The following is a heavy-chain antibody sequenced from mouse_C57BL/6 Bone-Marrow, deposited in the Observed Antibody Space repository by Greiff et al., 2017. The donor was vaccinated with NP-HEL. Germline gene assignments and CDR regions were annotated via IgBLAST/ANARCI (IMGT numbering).Heavy chain of an antibody. Sequence: QVQLQQPGAELVKPGASVKLSCKASGYTFTSYWMQWVKQRPGQGLEWIGEIDPSDSYTNYNQKFKSKATLTVDKPYSTAYMQLSSLTSEDSAVYYCAGGSSYDYWGQGTLVTVSA. V-gene: IGHV1-50*01. J-gene: IGHJ3*01. CDR3: AGGSSYDY. CDR1: GYTFTSYW. CDR2: IDPSDSYT. D-gene: IGHD1-1*01.